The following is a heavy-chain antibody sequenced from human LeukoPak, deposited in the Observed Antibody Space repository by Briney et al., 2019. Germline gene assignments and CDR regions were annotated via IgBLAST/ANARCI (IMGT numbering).Heavy chain of an antibody. CDR3: ARDLKPLGWELGAFDI. CDR2: IYYSGST. J-gene: IGHJ3*02. D-gene: IGHD1-26*01. CDR1: GGSISSYY. V-gene: IGHV4-59*01. Sequence: SETLSLTCTVSGGSISSYYWSWIRQPPGKGLEWIGYIYYSGSTNYNPSLKSRVTISVDTSKNQFSLKLSSVTAADTGVYYCARDLKPLGWELGAFDIWGQGTMVTVSS.